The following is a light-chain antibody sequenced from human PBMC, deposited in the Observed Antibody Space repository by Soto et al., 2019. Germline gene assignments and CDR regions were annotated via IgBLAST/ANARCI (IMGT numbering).Light chain of an antibody. J-gene: IGKJ5*01. Sequence: AILMTQSPSSLSASPGDRVTITCRASQGISSYLAWDQQKPRKAPMLLLYAASSGQSVGPSRLSGRGSGTDFTRTISSLQPEDFSTHYYQQRFTTPTFGQGTRLEIK. CDR2: AAS. CDR1: QGISSY. CDR3: QQRFTTPT. V-gene: IGKV1-8*01.